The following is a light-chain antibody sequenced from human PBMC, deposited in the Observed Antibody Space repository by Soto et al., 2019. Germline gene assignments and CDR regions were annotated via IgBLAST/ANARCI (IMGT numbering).Light chain of an antibody. J-gene: IGKJ1*01. Sequence: DIQMTQSPSTLSASVGDRVTITCRASHSISSWLAWYQQKPGKAPKLLIYKASSLESGVPSRFSDSGSGTEFTLTVSSLQPDDFATYCCQQYNSYPWTFGQGTKVEIK. CDR2: KAS. CDR1: HSISSW. V-gene: IGKV1-5*03. CDR3: QQYNSYPWT.